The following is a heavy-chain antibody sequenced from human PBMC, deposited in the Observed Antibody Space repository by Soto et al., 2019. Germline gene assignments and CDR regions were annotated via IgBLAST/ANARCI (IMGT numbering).Heavy chain of an antibody. D-gene: IGHD6-19*01. CDR3: ARGSGLYYCECGMDV. CDR1: GFTFSSYA. CDR2: ISYDGSNK. Sequence: QVQLVESGGGLVQPGRSLRLSCAASGFTFSSYAMHWVRQAPGKGLEWVAVISYDGSNKYYADSVKGRFTISRDNSKNTLYLQMNSLRAEDTAVYYCARGSGLYYCECGMDVWGRGTTVTVSS. V-gene: IGHV3-30-3*01. J-gene: IGHJ6*01.